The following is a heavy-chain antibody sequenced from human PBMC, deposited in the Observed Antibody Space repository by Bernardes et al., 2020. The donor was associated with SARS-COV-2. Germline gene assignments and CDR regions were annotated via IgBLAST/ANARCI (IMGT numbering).Heavy chain of an antibody. CDR3: VLGGGEFCFDN. CDR2: ISGGGDRT. Sequence: GGSLRLSCVVSGIPFSSFAMSWVRQAPGKGLEWVSGISGGGDRTYYRDSVKGRFTISRDNSKNMLYLQMNSLGDGDTAVYYCVLGGGEFCFDNWCQGTLVFVSS. CDR1: GIPFSSFA. J-gene: IGHJ4*02. D-gene: IGHD3-10*01. V-gene: IGHV3-23*01.